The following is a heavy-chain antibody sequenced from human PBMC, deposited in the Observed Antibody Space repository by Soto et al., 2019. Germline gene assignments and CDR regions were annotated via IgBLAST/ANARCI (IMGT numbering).Heavy chain of an antibody. Sequence: EVQLVESGGGLVKPGGSLRLSCAASGFTFSDYTMNWVRQAPGKGLEWVSSTTSSSIYKYYADSVRGRFTISRDNAQSSLYLEMNSLRAEDTAVYYCARVRREGSASAQMDVWGQGTTVTVSS. CDR3: ARVRREGSASAQMDV. CDR1: GFTFSDYT. CDR2: TTSSSIYK. V-gene: IGHV3-21*03. J-gene: IGHJ6*02. D-gene: IGHD2-15*01.